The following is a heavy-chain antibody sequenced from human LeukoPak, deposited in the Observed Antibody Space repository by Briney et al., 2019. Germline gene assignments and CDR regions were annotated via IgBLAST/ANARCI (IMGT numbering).Heavy chain of an antibody. CDR3: ARGIWSEMATNYFDY. J-gene: IGHJ4*02. V-gene: IGHV4-4*09. Sequence: PSETLSLTCTVSGGSISSYYWSWIRQPPGKGLEWIGYIYTSGSTNYNPSPKSRVTISVDTSKNQFSLKLSSVTAADTAVYYCARGIWSEMATNYFDYWGQGTLVTVSS. CDR2: IYTSGST. D-gene: IGHD5-24*01. CDR1: GGSISSYY.